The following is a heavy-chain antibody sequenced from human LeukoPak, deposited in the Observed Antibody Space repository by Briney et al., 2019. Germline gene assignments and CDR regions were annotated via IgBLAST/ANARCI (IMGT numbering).Heavy chain of an antibody. D-gene: IGHD5-18*01. CDR1: GFTFSNYY. CDR2: ISSNSSTI. V-gene: IGHV3-11*01. Sequence: GGSLRLSCAASGFTFSNYYMSWIRQAPGKGLEWVSYISSNSSTIYYADSVKGRFTITRDNAKNSLYLQMNSLRAEDTAVYYCARDHIRWNGDSYGYGPDYWGQGTLVTVSS. CDR3: ARDHIRWNGDSYGYGPDY. J-gene: IGHJ4*02.